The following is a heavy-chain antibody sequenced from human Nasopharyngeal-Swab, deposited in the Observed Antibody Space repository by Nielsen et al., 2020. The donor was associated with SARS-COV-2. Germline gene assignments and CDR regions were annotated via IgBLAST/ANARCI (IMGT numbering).Heavy chain of an antibody. CDR1: GASISSVGYY. Sequence: SKTLSLTCSVSGASISSVGYYWSWIRQHPGKGLEWIGSSHYSGSTYYNPSLKSRVTISVDTSKNQFSLELSSVTAADTAVYYCARIYCSTTSCSNFDYWGQGTLVTVSS. V-gene: IGHV4-31*03. J-gene: IGHJ4*02. D-gene: IGHD2-2*01. CDR3: ARIYCSTTSCSNFDY. CDR2: SHYSGST.